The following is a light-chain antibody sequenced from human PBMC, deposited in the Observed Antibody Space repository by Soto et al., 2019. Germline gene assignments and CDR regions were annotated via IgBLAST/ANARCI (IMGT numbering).Light chain of an antibody. CDR1: HSISRW. V-gene: IGKV1-5*03. Sequence: DVQMTQSPSILSASVGDRVTISCRASHSISRWLHWFQQKPGKAPKLLIYKASTLETGVPSRFSGSGSETEFTLTISSLQPDDVANYYCKQYNDYSTWTFGQGTKVEIK. CDR2: KAS. J-gene: IGKJ1*01. CDR3: KQYNDYSTWT.